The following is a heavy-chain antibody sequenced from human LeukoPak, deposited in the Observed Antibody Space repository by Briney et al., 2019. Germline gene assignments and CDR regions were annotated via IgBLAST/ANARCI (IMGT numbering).Heavy chain of an antibody. J-gene: IGHJ4*02. CDR2: IYYSGSA. CDR3: ARDRDSSGWFDY. D-gene: IGHD6-19*01. V-gene: IGHV4-59*01. CDR1: DGSISGFY. Sequence: SETLSLTCTVSDGSISGFYWGWIRQPPGKGLEWIGFIYYSGSANYNPSLKSRVTMSVDMSKNQFSLKLSSVTAADTAFYYCARDRDSSGWFDYWGQGALVTVSS.